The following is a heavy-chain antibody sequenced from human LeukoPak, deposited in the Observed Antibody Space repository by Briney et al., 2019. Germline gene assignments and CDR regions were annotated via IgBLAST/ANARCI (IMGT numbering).Heavy chain of an antibody. Sequence: GGSLRLSCAASGFTFSAYGMSWVRQAPGKGLEWVAHISDTVRDTWYANSVKGRFIISRDNSRDTVYLQMSSLRPEDTALYFCAKDNYGGIFASWGQGTLVTVSS. CDR2: ISDTVRDT. D-gene: IGHD4-17*01. V-gene: IGHV3-23*01. CDR3: AKDNYGGIFAS. CDR1: GFTFSAYG. J-gene: IGHJ4*02.